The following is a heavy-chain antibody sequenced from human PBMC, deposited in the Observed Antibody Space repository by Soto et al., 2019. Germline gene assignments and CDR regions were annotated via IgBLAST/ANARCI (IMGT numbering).Heavy chain of an antibody. CDR3: ARDVGVVVAATPSWFDP. J-gene: IGHJ5*02. V-gene: IGHV4-61*01. D-gene: IGHD2-15*01. CDR2: IYYSGIT. CDR1: GGSVSSGSCY. Sequence: SETLSLTCTVSGGSVSSGSCYWSWILQPPGTGLEWILYIYYSGITYYNPSLKSRVTISVDTSKNQFSLKLSSVTAADTAVYYCARDVGVVVAATPSWFDPWGQGTLVTVSS.